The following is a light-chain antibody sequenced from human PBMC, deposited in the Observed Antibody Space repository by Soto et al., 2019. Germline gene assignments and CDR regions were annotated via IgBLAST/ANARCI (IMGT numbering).Light chain of an antibody. CDR1: SSDVGGYNY. CDR2: DVS. CDR3: SSYTSADTLYL. J-gene: IGLJ1*01. Sequence: QSALTQPASVSESPGQSITISCTGTSSDVGGYNYVSWYQLHPGKAPKLMTYDVSHRPSGVSSRFSGSKSGNTASLTISGLQAEDEADYYCSSYTSADTLYLFGTGTKLTVL. V-gene: IGLV2-14*03.